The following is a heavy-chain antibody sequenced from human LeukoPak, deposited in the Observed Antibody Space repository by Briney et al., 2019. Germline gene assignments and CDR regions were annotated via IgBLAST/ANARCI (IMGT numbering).Heavy chain of an antibody. J-gene: IGHJ6*02. V-gene: IGHV1-18*01. D-gene: IGHD2-21*02. CDR1: GYTFTSYA. Sequence: ASVKVSCKASGYTFTSYAMHWVRQAPGQGLEWMGWISAYNGNTNYAQKLQGRVTMTTDTSTSTAYMELRSLRSDDTAVYYCARDIPLAYCGGDCYPRVGMDVWGQGTTVTVSS. CDR3: ARDIPLAYCGGDCYPRVGMDV. CDR2: ISAYNGNT.